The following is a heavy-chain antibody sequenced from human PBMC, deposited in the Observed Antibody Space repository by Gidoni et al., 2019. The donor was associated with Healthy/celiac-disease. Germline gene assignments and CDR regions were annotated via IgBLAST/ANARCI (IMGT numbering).Heavy chain of an antibody. CDR1: GFPFSSYS. J-gene: IGHJ4*02. CDR2: ISSSSSYI. V-gene: IGHV3-21*01. CDR3: ASKLAAAGPPGDY. Sequence: EVQLVESGGGLVKPGGSLRLSCAASGFPFSSYSMNWVRQAPGKGLEWVSSISSSSSYIYYADSVKGRFTISRDNAKNSLYLQMNSLRAEDTAVYYCASKLAAAGPPGDYWGQGTLVTVSS. D-gene: IGHD6-13*01.